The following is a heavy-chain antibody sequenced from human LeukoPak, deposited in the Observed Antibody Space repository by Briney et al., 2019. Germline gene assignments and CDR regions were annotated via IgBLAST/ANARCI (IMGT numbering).Heavy chain of an antibody. CDR1: GYIYTSYA. V-gene: IGHV1-3*01. D-gene: IGHD6-13*01. Sequence: ASEKVSCKASGYIYTSYAMHWVRQAAGQGLEWMGWSNAGNGNTKYSQKFQGRVTITRDTSASTAYMELSSLRSEDTAVYYCATLYSSSWPLFDYWGQGTLVTVSS. J-gene: IGHJ4*02. CDR3: ATLYSSSWPLFDY. CDR2: SNAGNGNT.